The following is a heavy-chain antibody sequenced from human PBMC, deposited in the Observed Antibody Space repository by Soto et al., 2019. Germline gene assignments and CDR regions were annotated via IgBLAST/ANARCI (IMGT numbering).Heavy chain of an antibody. CDR1: GFSLSTSGVG. Sequence: QITLKESGPTLVKPTQTLTLTCTFSGFSLSTSGVGVGWIRQPPGKALEWLALIYWDDDKRYSPSLKSRLTINTDTSKNQLVLTMTNMDHVDTATYYCAPKSTYYYGSGSYADWGQGTLLPVSS. CDR3: APKSTYYYGSGSYAD. CDR2: IYWDDDK. D-gene: IGHD3-10*01. V-gene: IGHV2-5*02. J-gene: IGHJ4*02.